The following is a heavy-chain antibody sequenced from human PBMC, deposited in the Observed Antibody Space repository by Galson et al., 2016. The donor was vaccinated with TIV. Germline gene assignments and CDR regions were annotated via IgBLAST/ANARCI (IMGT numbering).Heavy chain of an antibody. Sequence: CAISGDSVSSNSGAWNWLRQSPSRGLEWLGRTYHNSKWFNDYATSVKSRIIIISDTSKNQVSLQINSVTPEDTAVYYCARHSTSGFPGIEVAARRRPFDIWGQGTLVIVSS. CDR3: ARHSTSGFPGIEVAARRRPFDI. V-gene: IGHV6-1*01. D-gene: IGHD6-19*01. CDR2: TYHNSKWFN. CDR1: GDSVSSNSGA. J-gene: IGHJ3*02.